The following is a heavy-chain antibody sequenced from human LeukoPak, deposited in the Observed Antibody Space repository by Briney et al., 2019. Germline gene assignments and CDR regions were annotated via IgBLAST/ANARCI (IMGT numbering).Heavy chain of an antibody. D-gene: IGHD3-22*01. CDR3: AKNPTLYDGSGYPF. V-gene: IGHV3-21*04. CDR2: ISGSSSYI. CDR1: GFTFSSYS. Sequence: PGGSLRLSCAASGFTFSSYSINWVRQAPGKGLEWVSSISGSSSYIYYADSVKGRFTIFRDNSKNTLYLQMNSLRAEDTAVYYCAKNPTLYDGSGYPFWGHGTLVTVSS. J-gene: IGHJ4*01.